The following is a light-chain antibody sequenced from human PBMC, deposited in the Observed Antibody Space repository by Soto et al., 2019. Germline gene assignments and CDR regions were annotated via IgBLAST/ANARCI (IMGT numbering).Light chain of an antibody. J-gene: IGLJ2*01. CDR3: QSYDGSLSVV. CDR1: TSNIGAGHD. V-gene: IGLV1-40*01. CDR2: GNI. Sequence: QSVLTQPPSVSGAPGQRVTISGTGSTSNIGAGHDVHWYQQLPGTAPKLLIYGNINRPSGVPDRFSGSRSGTSASLAITGLQAEDEADYYFQSYDGSLSVVFGGGTKLTVL.